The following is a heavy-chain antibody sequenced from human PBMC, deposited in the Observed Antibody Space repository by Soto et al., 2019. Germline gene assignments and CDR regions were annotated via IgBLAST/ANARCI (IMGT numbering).Heavy chain of an antibody. V-gene: IGHV4-59*01. Sequence: SETLSLTCTVSGGSISSYYWSWIRQPPGKGLEWIGYIYYSGSTNYNPSLKSRVTISVDTSKNQFTLELSSVTAADTAVYYCAAGGVIGGYYYYYMDVWGKGTTVTVSS. CDR3: AAGGVIGGYYYYYMDV. CDR2: IYYSGST. D-gene: IGHD3-16*02. CDR1: GGSISSYY. J-gene: IGHJ6*03.